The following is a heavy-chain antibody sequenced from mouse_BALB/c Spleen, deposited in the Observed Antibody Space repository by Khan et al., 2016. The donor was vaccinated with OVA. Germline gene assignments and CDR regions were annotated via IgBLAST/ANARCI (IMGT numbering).Heavy chain of an antibody. CDR2: IFPGSVST. CDR3: ARGGYGGFAY. D-gene: IGHD2-2*01. V-gene: IGHV1-9*01. Sequence: QVQLKESGGDLMKPGASVKISCKATSYTFSSYWIEWVKQRPGHGLEWIGQIFPGSVSTTYNEKFKGKATFTADTSSNTAYMQLSSLTSEDSAVYYCARGGYGGFAYWGQGTLVTVSA. CDR1: SYTFSSYW. J-gene: IGHJ3*01.